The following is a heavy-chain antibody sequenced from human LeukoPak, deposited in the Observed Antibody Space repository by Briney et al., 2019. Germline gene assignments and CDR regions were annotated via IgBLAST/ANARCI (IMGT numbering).Heavy chain of an antibody. D-gene: IGHD1-26*01. CDR2: IYPGDSDT. CDR3: ARRGGSLNYVDY. CDR1: GYTFATYW. Sequence: GASLQISCEGSGYTFATYWIGWVRQLPGKGLEWMGIIYPGDSDTRYSPSFQGQVTISADKSISTAYLQWSSLKASDTAMYYCARRGGSLNYVDYWGQGTLVTVAS. V-gene: IGHV5-51*01. J-gene: IGHJ4*02.